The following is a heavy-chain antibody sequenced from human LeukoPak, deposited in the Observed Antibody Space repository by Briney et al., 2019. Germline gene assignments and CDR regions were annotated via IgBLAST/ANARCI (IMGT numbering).Heavy chain of an antibody. Sequence: PGGSLRLSCAASGFTFSSYSMNWVPQAPGEGLEWVSSISSSSSYIYYADSVKGRFTISRDNAKKSLYLQMNSLRAEDTAVYYCARWDDSSGYYPYYFDYWGQGTLVTVSS. CDR3: ARWDDSSGYYPYYFDY. CDR1: GFTFSSYS. J-gene: IGHJ4*02. V-gene: IGHV3-21*01. D-gene: IGHD3-22*01. CDR2: ISSSSSYI.